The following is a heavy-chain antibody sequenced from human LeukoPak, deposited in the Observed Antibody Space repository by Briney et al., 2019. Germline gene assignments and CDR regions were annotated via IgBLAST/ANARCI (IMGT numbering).Heavy chain of an antibody. Sequence: GASVRVSCKASGYTFTDYYMHWVRQAPGQGLEWMGWINPNSGGTNYAQNFQGRVTMTRDTSISTAYMELSRLRSDDTAVYFCARALGYDSSGYIFDYWGQGTLVTVSS. J-gene: IGHJ4*02. CDR1: GYTFTDYY. V-gene: IGHV1-2*02. CDR3: ARALGYDSSGYIFDY. D-gene: IGHD3-22*01. CDR2: INPNSGGT.